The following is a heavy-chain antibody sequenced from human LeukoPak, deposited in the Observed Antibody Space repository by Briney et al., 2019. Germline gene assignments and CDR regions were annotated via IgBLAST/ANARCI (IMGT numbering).Heavy chain of an antibody. D-gene: IGHD3-9*01. CDR3: ATGGGRYFDWLPSYYFDY. Sequence: PGGSLRLSCAASGFTFSSYEMNWVRQAPGKGLEWVSYISSSGSTIYYADSVKGRFTISRDNAKNPLYLQMNSLRAEDTAVYYCATGGGRYFDWLPSYYFDYWGQGTLVTVSS. V-gene: IGHV3-48*03. J-gene: IGHJ4*02. CDR1: GFTFSSYE. CDR2: ISSSGSTI.